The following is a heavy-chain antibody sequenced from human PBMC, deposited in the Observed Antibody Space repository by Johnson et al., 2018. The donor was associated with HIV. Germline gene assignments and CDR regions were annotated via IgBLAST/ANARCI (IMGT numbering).Heavy chain of an antibody. D-gene: IGHD2-2*01. V-gene: IGHV3-13*01. CDR1: GFTFSSYD. CDR2: IGTAGDT. Sequence: VQLVEFGGGLVQPGGSLRLSCAASGFTFSSYDMHWVRQATGKGLEWVSAIGTAGDTYYPGSVKGRFTISRENAKNSLYLQMNSLRAGDTAVYYCARARCSSTSCYDAFDIWGQGTMVTVSS. J-gene: IGHJ3*02. CDR3: ARARCSSTSCYDAFDI.